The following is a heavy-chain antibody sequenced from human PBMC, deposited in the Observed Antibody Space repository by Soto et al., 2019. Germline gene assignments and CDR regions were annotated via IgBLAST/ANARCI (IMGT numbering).Heavy chain of an antibody. CDR3: TSRTTVAAFTDY. Sequence: GGSLRLSCAASGFRLSGSAMHWVRQAAGKGLEWVGRIRSKTNNYATEYGASVKGRFTISRDDSKNTAYLQMNSLKTEDTAVYYCTSRTTVAAFTDYWGQGT. CDR1: GFRLSGSA. CDR2: IRSKTNNYAT. V-gene: IGHV3-73*01. D-gene: IGHD4-17*01. J-gene: IGHJ4*02.